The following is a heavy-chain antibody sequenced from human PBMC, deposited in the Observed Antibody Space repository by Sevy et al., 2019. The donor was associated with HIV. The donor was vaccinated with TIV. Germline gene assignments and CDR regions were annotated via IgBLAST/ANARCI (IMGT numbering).Heavy chain of an antibody. V-gene: IGHV1-69*13. D-gene: IGHD5-12*01. CDR1: GGTFSSYA. Sequence: ASVKVSCKASGGTFSSYAISWVRQAPGQGLEWMGGIIPIFRTANYAQKFQGRVTITADESTSTAYMELSSLRSEVTAVYYCASPGAWLRLDYGMDVWGQGTTVTVSS. CDR2: IIPIFRTA. J-gene: IGHJ6*02. CDR3: ASPGAWLRLDYGMDV.